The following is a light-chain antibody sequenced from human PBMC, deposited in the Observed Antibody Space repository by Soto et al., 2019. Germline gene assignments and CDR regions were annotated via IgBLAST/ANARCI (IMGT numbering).Light chain of an antibody. Sequence: QSALTQPASVSGSPGQSITISCTGTSSDVGGYNYVSWYQQHPGKAPKLMIYDVSNRPSGVSNRFSGSKSGNTASLTISGLQAEDEADYSCSSYTSSSTSMVFGGGTQLTVL. CDR3: SSYTSSSTSMV. J-gene: IGLJ2*01. CDR2: DVS. V-gene: IGLV2-14*01. CDR1: SSDVGGYNY.